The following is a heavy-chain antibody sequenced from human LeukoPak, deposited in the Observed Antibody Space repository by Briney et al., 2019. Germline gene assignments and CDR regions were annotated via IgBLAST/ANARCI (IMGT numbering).Heavy chain of an antibody. CDR3: AKAYYASGSYNWFDP. CDR1: GFTVSSNY. CDR2: IYSGGST. D-gene: IGHD3-10*01. V-gene: IGHV3-53*01. J-gene: IGHJ5*02. Sequence: TGGSLRLSCAASGFTVSSNYMSWVRQAPGKGLEWVSVIYSGGSTYYADSVKGRFTISRDNSKNTLYLQMDSLRADDTAVYYCAKAYYASGSYNWFDPWGQGTLVTVSS.